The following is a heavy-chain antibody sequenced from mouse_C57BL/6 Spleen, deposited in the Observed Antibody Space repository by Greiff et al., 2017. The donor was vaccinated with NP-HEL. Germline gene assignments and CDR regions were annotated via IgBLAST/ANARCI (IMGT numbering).Heavy chain of an antibody. CDR1: GYTFTSYW. V-gene: IGHV1-64*01. CDR3: ASRGRDSNSAWFAY. CDR2: IHPNSGST. D-gene: IGHD2-5*01. Sequence: VQLQQPGAELVKPGASVKLSCKASGYTFTSYWMHWVKQRPGQGLEWIGMIHPNSGSTNYNEKFKSKATLTVDKSSSTAYMQLSSLTSEDSAVYYCASRGRDSNSAWFAYWGQGTLVTVSA. J-gene: IGHJ3*01.